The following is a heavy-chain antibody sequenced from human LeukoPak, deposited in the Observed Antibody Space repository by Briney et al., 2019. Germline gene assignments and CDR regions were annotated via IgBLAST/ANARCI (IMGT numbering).Heavy chain of an antibody. V-gene: IGHV3-48*03. CDR2: ISSSGGTI. J-gene: IGHJ6*04. CDR1: GFTFSSYE. CDR3: ARADIVRTYYYYGMDV. Sequence: GGSLGLSCAASGFTFSSYEMNWVRQAPGKGLEWVSYISSSGGTIYYADSVKGRFTISRDNAKNSLYLQMNSLRAEDTAVYYCARADIVRTYYYYGMDVWGKGTTVTVSS. D-gene: IGHD2-8*01.